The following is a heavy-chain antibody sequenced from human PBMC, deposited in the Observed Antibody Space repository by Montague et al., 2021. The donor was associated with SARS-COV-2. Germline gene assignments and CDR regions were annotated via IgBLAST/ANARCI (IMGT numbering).Heavy chain of an antibody. CDR1: GGSISSSSHY. CDR2: IYYSGTT. Sequence: SETLSLTCTVSGGSISSSSHYWGWIRQPPGKGPEWIGSIYYSGTTFYNPSLRSRVTMSVDTSKNQFSLRLSSVTAADTAVFYCAREDAGDWYLDLWGRGTLVTVSS. CDR3: AREDAGDWYLDL. D-gene: IGHD1-1*01. J-gene: IGHJ2*01. V-gene: IGHV4-39*02.